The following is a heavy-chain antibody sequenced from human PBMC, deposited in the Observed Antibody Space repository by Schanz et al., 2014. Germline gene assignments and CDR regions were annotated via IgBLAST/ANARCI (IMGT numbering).Heavy chain of an antibody. CDR3: ARPRFDYGEVDY. J-gene: IGHJ4*02. CDR2: MSYDGSIK. V-gene: IGHV3-33*01. Sequence: QVQLVESGGGVVQPGRSLRLSCAASGFTFSSYGMHWVRQAPGKGLEWVAAMSYDGSIKYYGDSVKGRFTISRDYSKNTLYLQMNSLRAEDTAVYYCARPRFDYGEVDYWGQGTLVTVSS. CDR1: GFTFSSYG. D-gene: IGHD4-17*01.